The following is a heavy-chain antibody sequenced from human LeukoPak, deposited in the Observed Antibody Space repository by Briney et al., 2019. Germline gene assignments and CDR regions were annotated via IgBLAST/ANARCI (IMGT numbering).Heavy chain of an antibody. D-gene: IGHD4-17*01. CDR1: GFTFSLYS. Sequence: PGGSLRLSCAASGFTFSLYSMSWVRQAPGKGLERVSAFYADSVRGRFTISRDNSKNTLHLQMDSLRPEDTAVYYCAKDAHDYGDYYFDYWGQGILVTVSS. J-gene: IGHJ4*02. CDR3: AKDAHDYGDYYFDY. V-gene: IGHV3-23*01.